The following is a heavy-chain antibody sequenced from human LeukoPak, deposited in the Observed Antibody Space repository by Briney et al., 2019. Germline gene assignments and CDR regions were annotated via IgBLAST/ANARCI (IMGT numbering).Heavy chain of an antibody. J-gene: IGHJ4*02. CDR1: GFSFRDYW. Sequence: GRSLRLSCEASGFSFRDYWMTWIRQAPGKGLEWVANIKQDTIEKIYLDSVRGRFTISRDNAKNSLYLQMNSLRAEDTAVFYCARDQYDTWSRRGNFDSWGQGTLVIVSS. CDR3: ARDQYDTWSRRGNFDS. CDR2: IKQDTIEK. D-gene: IGHD3-3*01. V-gene: IGHV3-7*03.